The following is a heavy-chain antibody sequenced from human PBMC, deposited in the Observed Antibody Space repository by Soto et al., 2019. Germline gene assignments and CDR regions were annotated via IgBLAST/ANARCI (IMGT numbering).Heavy chain of an antibody. J-gene: IGHJ6*02. Sequence: QVQLVQSGPEVKRPGSSVRVSCQASGGTFSSDAISWVRQSPGQGLEWMGGIIPLFGTAKYAEKVQDRGTITEDEITTTAYMELSSLNFEDTATYYCARDPLSPGERTYDQYGMDVWGQGTSVTVSS. CDR1: GGTFSSDA. V-gene: IGHV1-69*01. CDR3: ARDPLSPGERTYDQYGMDV. D-gene: IGHD1-1*01. CDR2: IIPLFGTA.